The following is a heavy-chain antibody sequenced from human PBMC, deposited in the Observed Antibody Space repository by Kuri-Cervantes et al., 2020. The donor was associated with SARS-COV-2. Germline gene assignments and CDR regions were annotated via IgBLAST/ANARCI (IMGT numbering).Heavy chain of an antibody. J-gene: IGHJ6*02. CDR1: GFSLRTSAMC. D-gene: IGHD2-8*01. CDR2: IYWDDDK. Sequence: SGPTLVKPPQTLTLTCTFSGFSLRTSAMCVSWIRQPPGKALEWLALIYWDDDKRYSPSLKSKLTLTKDTAKTPVVLTMLNMDPVDTATYYCEHRASGCTNGVCYYYYGMDVWGQGTTVTVSS. CDR3: EHRASGCTNGVCYYYYGMDV. V-gene: IGHV2-5*08.